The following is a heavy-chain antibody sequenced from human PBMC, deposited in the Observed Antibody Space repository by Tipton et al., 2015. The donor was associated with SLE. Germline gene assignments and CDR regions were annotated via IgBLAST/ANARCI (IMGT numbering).Heavy chain of an antibody. CDR3: ARSWSGRREFDY. D-gene: IGHD1-26*01. Sequence: TLSLTCTVSDDSVSSAYYWAWIRQPPGKGLQWIACIYRTGTTYVNPSLKSRVSMSMDTSNNRFSLTMTSLTVADTAVYYCARSWSGRREFDYWGPGTLVTVSS. V-gene: IGHV4-38-2*02. J-gene: IGHJ4*02. CDR2: IYRTGTT. CDR1: DDSVSSAYY.